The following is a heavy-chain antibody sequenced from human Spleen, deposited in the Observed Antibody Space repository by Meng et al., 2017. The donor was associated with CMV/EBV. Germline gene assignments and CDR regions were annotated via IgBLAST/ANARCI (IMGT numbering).Heavy chain of an antibody. CDR3: ARVDRDSSSWEFDY. CDR1: GGSISTGGYY. Sequence: SETLSLTCTVSGGSISTGGYYWTWIRQLPGKGLEWIGFIYYTGSTYYSPSLKSRVSISVDTSKKLFPLKLRSVTAADTAVYYCARVDRDSSSWEFDYWGQGTLVTVSS. J-gene: IGHJ4*02. D-gene: IGHD6-13*01. V-gene: IGHV4-31*03. CDR2: IYYTGST.